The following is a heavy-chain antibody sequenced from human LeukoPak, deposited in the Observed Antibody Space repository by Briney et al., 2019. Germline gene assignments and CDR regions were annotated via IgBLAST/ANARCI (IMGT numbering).Heavy chain of an antibody. V-gene: IGHV4-38-2*02. J-gene: IGHJ4*02. CDR3: ARDFFKYGSGSFHDY. CDR2: VLHSGSS. D-gene: IGHD3-10*01. CDR1: GFSISADFY. Sequence: SETLSLTCSVSGFSISADFYWGWIRQSPGQGLEWIGSVLHSGSSHYNPSLKSRVTMAIDTSKNQVSLNLRSVTAADSAIYYCARDFFKYGSGSFHDYWGQGTLVTVSS.